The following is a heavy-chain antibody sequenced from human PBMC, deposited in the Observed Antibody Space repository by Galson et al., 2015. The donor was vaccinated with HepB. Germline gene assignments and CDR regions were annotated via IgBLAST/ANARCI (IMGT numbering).Heavy chain of an antibody. D-gene: IGHD2-8*02. V-gene: IGHV1-8*01. CDR1: GYTFTTYD. CDR2: MNPKSGNI. J-gene: IGHJ1*01. Sequence: SVKVSCKASGYTFTTYDVNWVRQAPGRGLEWVGWMNPKSGNIGFAQRFQGRVTLTRDISMNTDYMDLSSLTTDGTAVYYCVYWGHSLHWGQGTLITVSS. CDR3: VYWGHSLH.